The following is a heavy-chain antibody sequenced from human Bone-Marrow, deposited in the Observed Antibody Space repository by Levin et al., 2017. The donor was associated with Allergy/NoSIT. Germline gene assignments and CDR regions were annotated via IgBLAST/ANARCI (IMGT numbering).Heavy chain of an antibody. J-gene: IGHJ4*02. Sequence: GGSLRLSCVASGFISSDYGMHWVRRTPGKGLEWVALIWFDGSDQLYADSVKGRFTVSRDNSKNTLYLQMSSLGAEDTAVYYCARLSWSSGSYYFDHWGQGTLVTVSS. CDR3: ARLSWSSGSYYFDH. V-gene: IGHV3-33*01. CDR2: IWFDGSDQ. D-gene: IGHD3-22*01. CDR1: GFISSDYG.